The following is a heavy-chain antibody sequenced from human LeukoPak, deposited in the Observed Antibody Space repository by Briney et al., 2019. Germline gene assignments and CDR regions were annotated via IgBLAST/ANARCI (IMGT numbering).Heavy chain of an antibody. CDR3: AKDVGATHLYYFDY. CDR2: ISWNSGSI. J-gene: IGHJ4*02. D-gene: IGHD1-26*01. CDR1: GFTFDDYA. V-gene: IGHV3-9*01. Sequence: GRSLRLSCAASGFTFDDYAMHWVRQAPGKGLEWVSRISWNSGSIGYADSVKGRFTISRDNAKNSLYLQMNSLRAEDTALYYCAKDVGATHLYYFDYWGQGTLVTVSS.